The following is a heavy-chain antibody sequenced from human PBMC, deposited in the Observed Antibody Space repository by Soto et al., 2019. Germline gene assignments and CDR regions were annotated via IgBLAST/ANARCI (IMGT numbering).Heavy chain of an antibody. Sequence: SGGSLRLSCTASGFTFGDYAMSWFRQAPGKGLEWVGFIRSKAYGGTTEYAASVKGRFTISRDDSKSIAYLQMNSLKTEDTAVYYCTSGRGYSGYYLDYWGQGTLVTVSS. CDR2: IRSKAYGGTT. J-gene: IGHJ4*02. V-gene: IGHV3-49*03. CDR3: TSGRGYSGYYLDY. D-gene: IGHD5-12*01. CDR1: GFTFGDYA.